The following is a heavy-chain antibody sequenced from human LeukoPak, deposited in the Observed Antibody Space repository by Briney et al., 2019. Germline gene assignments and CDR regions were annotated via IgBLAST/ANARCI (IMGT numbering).Heavy chain of an antibody. Sequence: GESLKISCRGSGYSFSSYWIAWVRQMPGKGLEWMGIIYPGDSDTRYNPSFQGQVTISADKSISTAYLQWSSLKASDTAMYYCVRRTTGEYYFDYWGQGTLVTVSS. CDR3: VRRTTGEYYFDY. V-gene: IGHV5-51*01. D-gene: IGHD7-27*01. J-gene: IGHJ4*02. CDR1: GYSFSSYW. CDR2: IYPGDSDT.